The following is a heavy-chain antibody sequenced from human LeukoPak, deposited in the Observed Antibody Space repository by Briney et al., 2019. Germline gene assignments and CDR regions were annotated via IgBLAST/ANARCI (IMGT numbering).Heavy chain of an antibody. CDR1: GFTFSSYS. Sequence: PGGSLRLSCAASGFTFSSYSMNWVRQAPGKGLEWVSSSSSSSSYIYYADSVKGRFTISRDNAKNSLYLQMNSLRAEDTAVYYCARDLRYCSSTSCRGIFDYWGQGTLVTVSS. CDR3: ARDLRYCSSTSCRGIFDY. D-gene: IGHD2-2*01. J-gene: IGHJ4*02. CDR2: SSSSSSYI. V-gene: IGHV3-21*01.